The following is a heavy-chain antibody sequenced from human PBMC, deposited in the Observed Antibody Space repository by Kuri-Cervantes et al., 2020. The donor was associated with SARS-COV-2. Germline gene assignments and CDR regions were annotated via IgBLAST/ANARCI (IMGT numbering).Heavy chain of an antibody. J-gene: IGHJ4*02. V-gene: IGHV3-21*01. CDR3: PRVAVVPAATEKQWLVWRLHDY. CDR1: GFTFSSYS. CDR2: ISSSSSYI. D-gene: IGHD2-2*01. Sequence: GESLKISCASSGFTFSSYSMNWVRQAPGKGLEWVSSISSSSSYIYYADSVKGRFTISRDNAKNSLYLQMNSLRAEDTAVYYGPRVAVVPAATEKQWLVWRLHDYWGQGTLVTVSS.